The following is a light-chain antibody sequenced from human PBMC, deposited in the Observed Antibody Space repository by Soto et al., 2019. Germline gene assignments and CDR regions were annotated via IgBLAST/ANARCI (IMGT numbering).Light chain of an antibody. CDR3: QQLNSYPFLT. CDR2: EVS. CDR1: QSLLHITGETF. J-gene: IGKJ4*01. Sequence: DVVMTQTPLSLSVAPGQPASISCKSSQSLLHITGETFLFWYLQKPGQSPQLLIYEVSTRVSGVPDRFSGSGSGTEFTLTISSLQPEDFATYYCQQLNSYPFLTFGGGTKVEIK. V-gene: IGKV2-29*01.